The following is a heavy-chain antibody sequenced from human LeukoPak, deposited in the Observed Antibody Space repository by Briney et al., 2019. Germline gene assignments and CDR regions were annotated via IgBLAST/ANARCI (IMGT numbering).Heavy chain of an antibody. J-gene: IGHJ4*02. D-gene: IGHD3-10*01. V-gene: IGHV4-61*02. CDR2: IYTSGST. CDR3: ARQYRDGSGSTCFDY. CDR1: GGSISSGSYY. Sequence: PSETLSLTCTVSGGSISSGSYYWSWIRQPAGKGLEWIGRIYTSGSTNYNPSLKSRVTISVDTSKNQFSLKLSSVTAADTAVYYCARQYRDGSGSTCFDYWGQGTLVTVSS.